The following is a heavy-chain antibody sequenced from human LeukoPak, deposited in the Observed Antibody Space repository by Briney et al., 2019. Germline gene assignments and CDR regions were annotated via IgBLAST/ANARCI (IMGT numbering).Heavy chain of an antibody. V-gene: IGHV2-5*02. CDR3: AHRRAHPGMWDGGYFDY. Sequence: SGPTLVKPTQTLTLTCTFSGFSLYTSGVGVGWVRQPPGKALEYLALIYWDDDKRYSPSLKNRLAIIKDTSRSQVVLIMTSVDPEDTATYYCAHRRAHPGMWDGGYFDYWGQGALATVSA. CDR2: IYWDDDK. CDR1: GFSLYTSGVG. J-gene: IGHJ4*02. D-gene: IGHD1-26*01.